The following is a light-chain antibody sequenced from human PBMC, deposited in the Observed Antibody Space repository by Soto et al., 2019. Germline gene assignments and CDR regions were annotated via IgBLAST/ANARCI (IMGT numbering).Light chain of an antibody. Sequence: QSVLTQPPSASGTPGQRVTISCSGSSSNIGKNAVNWYQQLTGTAPKLLIYSNNQRPSGVPDRFSGSKSGTSASLAISGLQSEDEADYYCAAWDDSLNGSYVFGTGTKLTVL. CDR1: SSNIGKNA. J-gene: IGLJ1*01. CDR3: AAWDDSLNGSYV. CDR2: SNN. V-gene: IGLV1-44*01.